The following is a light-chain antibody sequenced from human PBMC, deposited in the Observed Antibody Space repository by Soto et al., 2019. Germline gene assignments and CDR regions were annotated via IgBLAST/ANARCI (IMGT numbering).Light chain of an antibody. J-gene: IGKJ1*01. Sequence: MTQSPATLSVSPGERATLSCRASQTISSWLAWYQQKPGKAPKLLIYDASSLESGVPSRFSGSGSGTEFTLTISSLQPDDFATYYCQQYNSYSTFGQGTKVDIK. V-gene: IGKV1-5*01. CDR1: QTISSW. CDR2: DAS. CDR3: QQYNSYST.